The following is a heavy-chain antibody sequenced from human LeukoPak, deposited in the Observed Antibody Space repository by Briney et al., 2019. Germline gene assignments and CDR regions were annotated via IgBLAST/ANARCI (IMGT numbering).Heavy chain of an antibody. J-gene: IGHJ4*02. CDR2: IIPILGIA. CDR3: ARDQDHIAVAGIGY. Sequence: SVKVSCKASGGTFSSYAISWVRQAPGQGLEWMGRIIPILGIANYAQKFQGRVTITADKPTSTAYMELSSLRSEDTAVYYCARDQDHIAVAGIGYWGQGTLVTVSS. V-gene: IGHV1-69*04. CDR1: GGTFSSYA. D-gene: IGHD6-19*01.